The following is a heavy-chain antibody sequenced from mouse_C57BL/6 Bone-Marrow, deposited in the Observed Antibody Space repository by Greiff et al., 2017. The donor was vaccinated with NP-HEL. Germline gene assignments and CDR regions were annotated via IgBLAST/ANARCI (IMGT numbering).Heavy chain of an antibody. V-gene: IGHV1-81*01. J-gene: IGHJ3*01. CDR1: GYTFTSYG. CDR3: AKGYDGYYLFAY. D-gene: IGHD2-3*01. CDR2: IYPRSGNT. Sequence: QVQLKESGAELARPGASVKLSCKASGYTFTSYGISWVKQRTGQGLEWIGEIYPRSGNTYYNEKFKGKATLTADKSSSTAYMELRSLTSEDSAVYYCAKGYDGYYLFAYWGQGTLVTVSA.